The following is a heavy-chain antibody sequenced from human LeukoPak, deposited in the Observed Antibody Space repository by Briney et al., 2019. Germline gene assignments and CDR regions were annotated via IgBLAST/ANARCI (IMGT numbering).Heavy chain of an antibody. Sequence: GGSLRLSCAASGFSFSSYAMNWVRQAPGKGLEWVSIIFGAGKNTTYYADSVKGRFTVSRDNSKNTLYLQMTNLRPEDTAKYYCAKFRGYSYGPIGYWGQGTLVTVSS. CDR2: IFGAGKNTT. CDR1: GFSFSSYA. D-gene: IGHD5-18*01. CDR3: AKFRGYSYGPIGY. V-gene: IGHV3-23*03. J-gene: IGHJ4*02.